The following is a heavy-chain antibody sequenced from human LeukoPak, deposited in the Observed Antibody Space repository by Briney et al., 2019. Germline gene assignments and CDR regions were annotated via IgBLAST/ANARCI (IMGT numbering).Heavy chain of an antibody. CDR2: INEDGSQK. CDR1: GSSFSNYW. D-gene: IGHD2-2*01. CDR3: ATGRSMPT. J-gene: IGHJ5*02. V-gene: IGHV3-7*01. Sequence: GGSLRLSCSVPGSSFSNYWMSWVRQAPGKGLEWVASINEDGSQKQYVDSVKGRFTISRDNAKNSLYLQVNSLRAEDTAVYYCATGRSMPTWGQGTLVTVSS.